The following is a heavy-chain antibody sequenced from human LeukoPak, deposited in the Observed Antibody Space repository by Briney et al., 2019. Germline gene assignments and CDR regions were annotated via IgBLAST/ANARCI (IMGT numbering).Heavy chain of an antibody. D-gene: IGHD1-1*01. CDR3: ATDRGRVDAFDI. Sequence: ASVKVSCKVSGYTLTELSMHWVRQAPGKGLEWMGGFDPGDGETIYAQKFQGRVTMTEDTSTDTAHMELSSLRSEDTAVYYCATDRGRVDAFDIWGQGTMVTVSS. CDR1: GYTLTELS. CDR2: FDPGDGET. V-gene: IGHV1-24*01. J-gene: IGHJ3*02.